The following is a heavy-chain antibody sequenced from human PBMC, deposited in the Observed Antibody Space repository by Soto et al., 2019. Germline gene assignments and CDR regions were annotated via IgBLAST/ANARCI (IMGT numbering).Heavy chain of an antibody. Sequence: ASVKVSCKASGYTFTGYYMHWVRQAPGQGLEWMGWINPNSGGTNYAQKFQGWVTMTRDTSISTAYMELSRLRSDDTAVYYCARGYYDYVWGSYRPRWDAFDSWGQGTMVTVSS. CDR3: ARGYYDYVWGSYRPRWDAFDS. CDR2: INPNSGGT. D-gene: IGHD3-16*02. J-gene: IGHJ3*02. CDR1: GYTFTGYY. V-gene: IGHV1-2*04.